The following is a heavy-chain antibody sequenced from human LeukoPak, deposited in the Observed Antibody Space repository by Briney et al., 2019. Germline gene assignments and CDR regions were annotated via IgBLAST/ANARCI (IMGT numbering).Heavy chain of an antibody. V-gene: IGHV3-15*07. CDR2: IRSNSDGGTI. D-gene: IGHD3-22*01. J-gene: IGHJ5*02. CDR3: ATDFYDST. Sequence: GGSLRLSCATSGFSSYNAWMNWVRQAPGKGLEWVGRIRSNSDGGTIDYAAPVKGRFTLSRDDSKDTLYLQMNSLQTEDTAVYCCATDFYDSTWGQGTLVTVSS. CDR1: GFSSYNAW.